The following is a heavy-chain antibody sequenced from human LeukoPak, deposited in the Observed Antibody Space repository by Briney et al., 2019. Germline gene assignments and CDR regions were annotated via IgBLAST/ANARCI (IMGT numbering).Heavy chain of an antibody. J-gene: IGHJ4*02. D-gene: IGHD3-10*01. Sequence: ASVKVSCKSSGYTFTGYYMHWVRQAPGQGLEWMGWINPNSGGTNYAQKFQGRVTMTRDTSISTAYMELSSLRSDDTAVYYCAREKGFGELLFDYWGQGTLVTVSS. CDR1: GYTFTGYY. CDR3: AREKGFGELLFDY. V-gene: IGHV1-2*02. CDR2: INPNSGGT.